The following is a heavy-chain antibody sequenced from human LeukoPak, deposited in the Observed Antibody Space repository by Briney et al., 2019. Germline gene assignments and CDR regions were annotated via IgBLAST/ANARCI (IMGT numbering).Heavy chain of an antibody. J-gene: IGHJ4*02. CDR3: ARDLIAAGHFDY. V-gene: IGHV3-30-3*01. Sequence: PGGSLRLSCAASGFTFSSYAMHWVRQAPGKGLEWVAVISYDGSNKYYADSVKGRFTISRDNSKNTLYLQMNSLRAEDTAVYYCARDLIAAGHFDYWGQGTLVTVSS. D-gene: IGHD6-13*01. CDR2: ISYDGSNK. CDR1: GFTFSSYA.